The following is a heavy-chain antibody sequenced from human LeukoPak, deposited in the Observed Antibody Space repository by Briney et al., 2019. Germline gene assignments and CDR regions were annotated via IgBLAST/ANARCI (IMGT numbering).Heavy chain of an antibody. CDR3: ARVGSGRPENYFDY. CDR1: GGSISSSNW. D-gene: IGHD2-15*01. CDR2: IYHSGST. J-gene: IGHJ4*02. V-gene: IGHV4-4*02. Sequence: SETLSLTCAVSGGSISSSNWWSWVRQPPGKGLEWIGEIYHSGSTNYNPSLKSRVTISVDKSKNQFSLKLSSVTAADTAVYYCARVGSGRPENYFDYWGQGTLVTVSS.